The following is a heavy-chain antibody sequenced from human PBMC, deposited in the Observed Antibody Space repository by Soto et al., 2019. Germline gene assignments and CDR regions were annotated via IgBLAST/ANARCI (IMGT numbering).Heavy chain of an antibody. CDR3: AKNGPANYGSGGYYYYYYMDV. V-gene: IGHV3-9*01. CDR1: GFTFDDYA. J-gene: IGHJ6*03. Sequence: EVQLVESGGGLVQPGRSLRLSCAASGFTFDDYAMHWVRQAPGKGLEWVSGISWNSGSIGYADSVKGRFTISRDNAKNSLYLQMNSLRAEDTALYYCAKNGPANYGSGGYYYYYYMDVWGKGTTVTVSS. D-gene: IGHD3-10*01. CDR2: ISWNSGSI.